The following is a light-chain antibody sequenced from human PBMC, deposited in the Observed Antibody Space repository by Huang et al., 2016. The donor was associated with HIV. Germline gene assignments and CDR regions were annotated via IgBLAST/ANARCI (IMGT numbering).Light chain of an antibody. Sequence: DVVMTQSPLSLPVPPGEPASISCRSSQSLRHRNGLNYLDWYLQKPGQSPQLLIHLGSSGASGVPDRFSGGGSGTDCSLNISRVQAEDAGIYYCMEALQTPYTFGQGTKLGIK. CDR3: MEALQTPYT. V-gene: IGKV2-28*01. J-gene: IGKJ2*01. CDR1: QSLRHRNGLNY. CDR2: LGS.